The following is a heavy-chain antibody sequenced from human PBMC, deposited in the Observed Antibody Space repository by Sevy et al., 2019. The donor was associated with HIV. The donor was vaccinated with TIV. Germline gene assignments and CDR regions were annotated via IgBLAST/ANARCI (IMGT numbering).Heavy chain of an antibody. V-gene: IGHV1-24*01. Sequence: ASVKVSCKVSGYTLTELSMHWVRQAPGKGLEWMGGFDPEDGETIYAQKFQGRVTMTEDTSTDTAYMELSGLRSEDTAVYYCATVGTTMVRGVITLDAFDIWGQGTMVTVSS. D-gene: IGHD3-10*01. CDR2: FDPEDGET. CDR3: ATVGTTMVRGVITLDAFDI. J-gene: IGHJ3*02. CDR1: GYTLTELS.